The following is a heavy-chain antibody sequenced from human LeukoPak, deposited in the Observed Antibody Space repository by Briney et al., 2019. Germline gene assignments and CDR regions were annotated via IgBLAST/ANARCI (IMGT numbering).Heavy chain of an antibody. J-gene: IGHJ4*02. CDR1: GFSFTTYA. CDR2: ISGGGVT. V-gene: IGHV3-23*01. D-gene: IGHD2-2*01. Sequence: GGSLRLSCEASGFSFTTYAMSWVRQAPGRGPEWVSSISGGGVTFYDDSVKSRFTLSRDDSRNTVYLQLNNLRVDDSAIYYCAKANWVTNAYAVWWGQGTQVTVSS. CDR3: AKANWVTNAYAVW.